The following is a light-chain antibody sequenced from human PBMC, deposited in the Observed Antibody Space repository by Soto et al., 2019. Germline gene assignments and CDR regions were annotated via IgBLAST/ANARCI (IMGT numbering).Light chain of an antibody. Sequence: QSALTQPASMSGSPGQSITISCTGTSSDVGGYNYVSWYQQHPGKAPKLMIYDVSNRPSGVSNRFSGSKSGNTASLTISGXXXXXXXXXXCSSYTSSSTLVVFGGGTKLTVL. V-gene: IGLV2-14*01. CDR2: DVS. J-gene: IGLJ2*01. CDR1: SSDVGGYNY. CDR3: SSYTSSSTLVV.